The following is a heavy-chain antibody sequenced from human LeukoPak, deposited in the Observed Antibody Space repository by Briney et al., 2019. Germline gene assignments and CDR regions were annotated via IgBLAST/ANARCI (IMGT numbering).Heavy chain of an antibody. J-gene: IGHJ4*02. D-gene: IGHD3-3*01. CDR2: IYPGDSDT. CDR3: SRHYPFWSCYYTDFDY. V-gene: IGHV5-51*01. Sequence: GESLKISFMSTGFRFISYGIGGGRQMPGKGLEWMGIIYPGDSDTRYSPSFQGQVTISPNKSISTAYLQWSSLQASDTAKYHRSRHYPFWSCYYTDFDYWGQGTLVTVSS. CDR1: GFRFISYG.